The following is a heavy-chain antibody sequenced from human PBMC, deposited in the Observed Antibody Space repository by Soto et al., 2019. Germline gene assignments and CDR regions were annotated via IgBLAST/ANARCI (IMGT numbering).Heavy chain of an antibody. CDR3: ARGWTAA. Sequence: EVQLLESGGGLVRPGGSLRLSCAASGFTFSSYAMTWVRQAPGKGLEWVSGVSGTGGSAYYADSVKGRFTISRDKSTNTLYLQMNSLRAEDTAVYYCARGWTAAWGQGTLVTVSS. D-gene: IGHD2-15*01. J-gene: IGHJ5*02. CDR1: GFTFSSYA. CDR2: VSGTGGSA. V-gene: IGHV3-23*01.